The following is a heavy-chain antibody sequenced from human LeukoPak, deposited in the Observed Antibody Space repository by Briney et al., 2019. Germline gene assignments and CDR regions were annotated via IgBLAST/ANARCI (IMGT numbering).Heavy chain of an antibody. CDR1: GFPYCSRD. CDR2: ISSNGGST. CDR3: VKGRSCSGLFCY. J-gene: IGHJ4*02. V-gene: IGHV3-64*05. D-gene: IGHD2-8*02. Sequence: PGGSETLLCSASGFPYCSRDEYGVRQAPGKGLEYVLGISSNGGSTYYADSLKGRFTISRDNFKNMLYFQMSSLRAEDTAVYYCVKGRSCSGLFCYWGELSLVTVSS.